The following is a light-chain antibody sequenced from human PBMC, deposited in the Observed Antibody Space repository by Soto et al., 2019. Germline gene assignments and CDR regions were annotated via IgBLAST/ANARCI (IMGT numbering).Light chain of an antibody. CDR1: SPNFGAGYD. CDR2: SNY. J-gene: IGLJ2*01. Sequence: QSVLTQPPSVSGAPGQRVTISCTGTSPNFGAGYDVHWYQQLPGTAPKLLIYSNYNRPSGVPDRFSGSKSGTSASLAITGLQVEDEADYYCQSYDSSLSGVVFGGGTKLTVL. CDR3: QSYDSSLSGVV. V-gene: IGLV1-40*01.